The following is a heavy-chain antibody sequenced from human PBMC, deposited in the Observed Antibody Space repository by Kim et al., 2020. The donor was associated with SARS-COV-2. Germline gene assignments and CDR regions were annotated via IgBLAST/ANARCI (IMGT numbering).Heavy chain of an antibody. CDR2: IYYSGST. D-gene: IGHD3-10*01. J-gene: IGHJ5*02. CDR1: CGSVSSGSYY. Sequence: SETLSLTCTVSCGSVSSGSYYWSWIRQPPGKGLEWIGYIYYSGSTNYNPSLKSRVTISVDTSKTQFSLKLSSVTAADTAVYYCAREGDYSGSGSFLRWFDPWGQGTLVTVSS. CDR3: AREGDYSGSGSFLRWFDP. V-gene: IGHV4-61*01.